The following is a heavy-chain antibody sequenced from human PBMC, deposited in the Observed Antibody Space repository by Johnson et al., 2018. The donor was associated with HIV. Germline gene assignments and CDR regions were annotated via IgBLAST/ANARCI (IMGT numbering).Heavy chain of an antibody. CDR2: IRYDGSNK. CDR3: ARDSLETSDGAFDI. CDR1: GFTFISYG. J-gene: IGHJ3*02. D-gene: IGHD1-1*01. Sequence: QVQLVESGGGVVQPGRSLRLSCTASGFTFISYGMHWVRQAPGKGLEWVAFIRYDGSNKFYADFVKGRFTISRDNSKNTLYLQTNSLRSDDTAVYYCARDSLETSDGAFDIWGQGTMVTVSS. V-gene: IGHV3-30*02.